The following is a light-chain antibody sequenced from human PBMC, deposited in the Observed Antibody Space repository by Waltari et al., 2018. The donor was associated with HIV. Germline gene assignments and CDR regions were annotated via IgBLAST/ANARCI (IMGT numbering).Light chain of an antibody. CDR2: DAS. J-gene: IGKJ4*01. V-gene: IGKV3-11*01. Sequence: EIVLTQSPATLSLSPGESATISCRASQSIAAYLAWYQQKPGQAPRLLISDASNRATGVPARFSGSGSGTDFTLTISSLEPEDFAVYYCQQRTNWLFGGGTKVEIK. CDR1: QSIAAY. CDR3: QQRTNWL.